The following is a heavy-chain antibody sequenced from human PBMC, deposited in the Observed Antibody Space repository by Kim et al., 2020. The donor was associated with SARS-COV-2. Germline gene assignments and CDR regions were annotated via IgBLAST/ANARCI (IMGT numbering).Heavy chain of an antibody. CDR2: IYYSGST. D-gene: IGHD6-13*01. V-gene: IGHV4-59*01. Sequence: SETLSLTCTVSGGSISSYYWSWIRQPPGKGLEWIGYIYYSGSTNYNPSLKSRVTISVDTSKNQFSLKLSSVTAADTAVYYCARAHIAAANDNWFDPWGQGTLVTVSS. CDR1: GGSISSYY. CDR3: ARAHIAAANDNWFDP. J-gene: IGHJ5*02.